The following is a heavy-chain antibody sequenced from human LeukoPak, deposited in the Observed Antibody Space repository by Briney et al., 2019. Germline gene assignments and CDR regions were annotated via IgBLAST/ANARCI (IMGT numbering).Heavy chain of an antibody. CDR1: GFTFGAYT. D-gene: IGHD3-22*01. CDR3: ARDFFHSSDSRPFDY. CDR2: IFSRSESI. V-gene: IGHV3-21*01. Sequence: GGSLRLSCAASGFTFGAYTINWVRQAPGKGLEWVSCIFSRSESILYADPVKGRFTISRDNAKNSLYLQMDSLRVEDTAVCYCARDFFHSSDSRPFDYWGQGTLVTVSS. J-gene: IGHJ4*02.